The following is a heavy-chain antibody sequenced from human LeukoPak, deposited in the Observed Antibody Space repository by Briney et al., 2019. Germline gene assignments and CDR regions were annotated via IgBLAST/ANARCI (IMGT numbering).Heavy chain of an antibody. J-gene: IGHJ4*02. CDR3: ARCIAGITVAGRYFDC. CDR1: GYTFTNYW. D-gene: IGHD6-19*01. Sequence: GESLKISCKGSGYTFTNYWIGWVRQMPGKGLEWMGIIYPGDSDTRYSPSFQGQVTISADKSISTAYLQWSSLKASDTAMYYCARCIAGITVAGRYFDCWGQGTLVTVSS. V-gene: IGHV5-51*01. CDR2: IYPGDSDT.